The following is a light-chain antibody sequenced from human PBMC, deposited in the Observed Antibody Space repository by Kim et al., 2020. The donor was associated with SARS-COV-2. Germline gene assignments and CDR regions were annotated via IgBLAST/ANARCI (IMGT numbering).Light chain of an antibody. CDR1: NMGRKS. CDR3: QVWDSSTFWV. V-gene: IGLV3-9*01. J-gene: IGLJ3*02. CDR2: REI. Sequence: VALGQTDRSIGGGRNMGRKSVQGEQQKPGQAPVLVSYREINRPSGIPERCSGSISGNTATLTISRAQAGDEADYSCQVWDSSTFWVFGGGTQLTVL.